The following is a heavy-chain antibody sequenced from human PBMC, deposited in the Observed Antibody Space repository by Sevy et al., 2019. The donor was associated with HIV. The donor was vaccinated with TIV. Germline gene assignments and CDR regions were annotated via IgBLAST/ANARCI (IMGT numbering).Heavy chain of an antibody. CDR2: IGHNGDNT. V-gene: IGHV3-23*01. CDR1: GFTFSNYA. CDR3: AKGVSLGGPIYYGMDV. D-gene: IGHD3-16*01. J-gene: IGHJ6*02. Sequence: GGSLRLSCVASGFTFSNYAMTWVRQTPGKGLEWVSGIGHNGDNTHHAGSVKGRFSISRDNSKNTLNLQMNSLRAEDTAVYYCAKGVSLGGPIYYGMDVWGQGTTVTVSS.